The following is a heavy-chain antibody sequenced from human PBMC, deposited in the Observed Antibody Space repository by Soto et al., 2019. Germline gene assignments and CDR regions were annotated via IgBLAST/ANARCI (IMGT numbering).Heavy chain of an antibody. Sequence: QLQLQESGPGLVKPSETLSLTCTVSGGSISSSSYYWGWIRQPPGKGLEWIGSIYYSGSTHYNPSPKVRVTISEDTAKNQFSRKRSSVTAADTAVYYCARRGSSSWYGYGGQGTLVTVSS. CDR2: IYYSGST. V-gene: IGHV4-39*01. J-gene: IGHJ4*02. CDR1: GGSISSSSYY. D-gene: IGHD6-13*01. CDR3: ARRGSSSWYGY.